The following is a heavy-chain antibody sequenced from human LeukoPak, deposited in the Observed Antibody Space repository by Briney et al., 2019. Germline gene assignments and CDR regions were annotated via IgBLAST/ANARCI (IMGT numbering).Heavy chain of an antibody. Sequence: SGGSLRLSCAASGFTFSGYSMNWVRQAPGKGLEWVSYISSSSSTIYYADSVKGRFTISRDNAKNSLYLQMNSLRAEDTAVYYCARDASAADYPYYYMDVWGKGTTVTVSS. CDR1: GFTFSGYS. D-gene: IGHD6-13*01. CDR3: ARDASAADYPYYYMDV. V-gene: IGHV3-48*01. J-gene: IGHJ6*03. CDR2: ISSSSSTI.